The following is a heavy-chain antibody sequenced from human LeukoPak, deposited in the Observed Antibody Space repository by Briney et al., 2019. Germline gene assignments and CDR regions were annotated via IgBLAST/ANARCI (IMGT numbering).Heavy chain of an antibody. CDR3: ARGPPGYYDSSGYSNWFDP. Sequence: SETLSLTCTVSGGSISSGSYYWSWIRQPAGKGLEWIGRIYTSGSTNYNPSLESRDTISVDTSKNQFSLKLSSVTAADTAVYYCARGPPGYYDSSGYSNWFDPWGQGTLVTVSS. D-gene: IGHD3-22*01. V-gene: IGHV4-61*02. CDR2: IYTSGST. CDR1: GGSISSGSYY. J-gene: IGHJ5*02.